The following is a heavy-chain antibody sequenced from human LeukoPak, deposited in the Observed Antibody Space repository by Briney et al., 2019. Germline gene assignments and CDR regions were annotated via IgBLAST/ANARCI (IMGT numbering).Heavy chain of an antibody. Sequence: SETLSLTCTVTGDSISSSAYYWGWIRQPPGKGLEWIGNIYYSGSTSYNPSLRSRVTISIDTSKNQFSLKLSSVTAADTALYYCARLRYCSSASCYFDPWGQGTLVTVSS. CDR1: GDSISSSAYY. V-gene: IGHV4-39*01. J-gene: IGHJ5*02. D-gene: IGHD2-2*01. CDR2: IYYSGST. CDR3: ARLRYCSSASCYFDP.